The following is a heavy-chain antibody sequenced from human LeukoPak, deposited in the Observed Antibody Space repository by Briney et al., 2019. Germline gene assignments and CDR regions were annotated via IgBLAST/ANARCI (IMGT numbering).Heavy chain of an antibody. Sequence: ASVKVSCKASGGTFSSYAISWVRQAPGQGLEWMGIINPSGGSTSYAQKLQGRVTMTKDTSTSTVYMELSSLRSEDTAVYYCARGLYYYDSSGYYDPTFDYWGQGTLVTVSS. D-gene: IGHD3-22*01. J-gene: IGHJ4*02. V-gene: IGHV1-46*04. CDR2: INPSGGST. CDR1: GGTFSSYA. CDR3: ARGLYYYDSSGYYDPTFDY.